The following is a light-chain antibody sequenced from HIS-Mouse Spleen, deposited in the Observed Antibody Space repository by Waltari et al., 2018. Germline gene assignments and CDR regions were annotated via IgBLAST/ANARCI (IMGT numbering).Light chain of an antibody. CDR2: SNK. CDR3: YSTDSSGNHRV. V-gene: IGLV1-44*01. J-gene: IGLJ2*01. CDR1: SSNIGSNT. Sequence: QSVLTQPPSASGTPGQRVTISCSGSSSNIGSNTVNWYQQLPGTAPKLLIYSNKQRPSGVPDRFSGSSSGTMATLTISGAQVEDEADYYCYSTDSSGNHRVFGGGTKLTVL.